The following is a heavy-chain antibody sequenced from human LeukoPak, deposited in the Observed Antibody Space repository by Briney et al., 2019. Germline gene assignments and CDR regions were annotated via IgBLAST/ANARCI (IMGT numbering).Heavy chain of an antibody. D-gene: IGHD3-16*02. CDR3: AKSPSRARSDYVWGSYRYPIYYYYYMDV. CDR1: GFTFSSYA. J-gene: IGHJ6*03. CDR2: ISSSGGST. V-gene: IGHV3-23*01. Sequence: SGGSLRLSCAASGFTFSSYAMSWVRQAPGKGLEWVSAISSSGGSTYYADSVKGRFTISRDNSKNTLYLQMNSLRAEDTAVYYCAKSPSRARSDYVWGSYRYPIYYYYYMDVWGKGTTVTVSS.